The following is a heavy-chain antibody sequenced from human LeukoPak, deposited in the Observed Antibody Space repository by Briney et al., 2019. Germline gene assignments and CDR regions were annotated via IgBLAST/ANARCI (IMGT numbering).Heavy chain of an antibody. CDR3: ARDYHDTSGDNYVGGYYYMDV. D-gene: IGHD3-22*01. Sequence: SETLSLPCTVSGGSISPYSWSWIRQPPGKGLEWIGYIFYSGSTNYNPYLKSRVTISVATSKNEFYLELSSVTAADTAVYYCARDYHDTSGDNYVGGYYYMDVWGKGTTVTVSS. J-gene: IGHJ6*03. CDR1: GGSISPYS. CDR2: IFYSGST. V-gene: IGHV4-59*08.